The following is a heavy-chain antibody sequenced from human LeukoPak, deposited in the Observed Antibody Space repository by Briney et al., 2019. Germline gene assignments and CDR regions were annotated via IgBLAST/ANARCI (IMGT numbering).Heavy chain of an antibody. CDR2: IYPGDSDT. J-gene: IGHJ4*02. Sequence: GESLKISCKGSGYSFTNYWIGWVRQMAGKGLEWMGIIYPGDSDTRYSPSFQGQVSISVDKSISTAYLQWSSLKASDTAMYYCARRYYGSGSYSDGFDYWGQGTLVTVSS. V-gene: IGHV5-51*01. CDR1: GYSFTNYW. CDR3: ARRYYGSGSYSDGFDY. D-gene: IGHD3-10*01.